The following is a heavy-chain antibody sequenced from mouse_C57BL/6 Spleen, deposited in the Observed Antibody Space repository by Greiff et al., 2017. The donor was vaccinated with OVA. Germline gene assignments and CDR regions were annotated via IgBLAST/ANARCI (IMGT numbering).Heavy chain of an antibody. Sequence: VQLQQPGAELVRPGTSVKLSCKASGYTFTSYWMHWVKQRPGQGLEWIGVIDPSDSYTNYNQKFKGKATLTVDTSSSTAYMQLSSLTSEDSAVYYCARSGIYYYGSSHYWYFDVWGTGTTVTVSS. J-gene: IGHJ1*03. CDR3: ARSGIYYYGSSHYWYFDV. CDR2: IDPSDSYT. CDR1: GYTFTSYW. D-gene: IGHD1-1*01. V-gene: IGHV1-59*01.